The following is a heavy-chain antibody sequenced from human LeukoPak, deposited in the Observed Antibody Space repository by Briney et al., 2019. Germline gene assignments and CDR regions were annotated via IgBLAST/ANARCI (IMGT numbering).Heavy chain of an antibody. CDR2: ISYDGSNK. D-gene: IGHD5-12*01. CDR1: GFTFSNYG. CDR3: ARDLRSGYDFVDY. Sequence: GGSLRLSCAASGFTFSNYGMHWVRQAPGKGLEWVAVISYDGSNKFYADSVKGRFTISRDNSKNTLYLQMNSLRTEDTAVYYCARDLRSGYDFVDYWGPGTLLTVSS. J-gene: IGHJ4*02. V-gene: IGHV3-30*03.